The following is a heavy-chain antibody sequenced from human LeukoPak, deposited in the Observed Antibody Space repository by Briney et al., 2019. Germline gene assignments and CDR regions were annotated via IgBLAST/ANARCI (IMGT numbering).Heavy chain of an antibody. V-gene: IGHV4-4*07. CDR2: IYTSGTT. CDR3: VKDGHGMDV. J-gene: IGHJ6*02. CDR1: GGSISDYF. Sequence: SETLSLTCSVSGGSISDYFWSWMRQPAGKGLQWIGRIYTSGTTDYNPALKSRVTMSVETSKNQMSLELTSVTAADTAVYYCVKDGHGMDVWGPGTTVTVSS.